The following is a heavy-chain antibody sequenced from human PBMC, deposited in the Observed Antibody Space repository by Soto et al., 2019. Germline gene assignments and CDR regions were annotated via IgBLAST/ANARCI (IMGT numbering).Heavy chain of an antibody. Sequence: EVQLLESGGGLVQPGGSLRLSCAASGFTFSSYAMSWVRQAPGKGLEWVSAISGSGGSTYYADSVKGRFTISRDNSKKTLYLQMNSLRAEDTAVYYGAKDRYGDYNGYFDLWGRGTLVTVSS. D-gene: IGHD4-17*01. CDR3: AKDRYGDYNGYFDL. J-gene: IGHJ2*01. CDR1: GFTFSSYA. V-gene: IGHV3-23*01. CDR2: ISGSGGST.